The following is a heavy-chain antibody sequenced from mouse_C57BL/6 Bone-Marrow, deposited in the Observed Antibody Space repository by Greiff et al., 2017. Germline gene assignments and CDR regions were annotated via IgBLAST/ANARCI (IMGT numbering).Heavy chain of an antibody. D-gene: IGHD1-1*01. V-gene: IGHV14-4*01. Sequence: EVQLQESGAELVRPGASVKLSCTASGFNITDDYMHWVKQRPVQGLEWIGRIDPEDGDTEYDSKFKGKATITADTSSNTAYMQLSSLTSEDTAVYYCTNFDGSSPPYWGQGTLVTVSA. J-gene: IGHJ3*01. CDR1: GFNITDDY. CDR2: IDPEDGDT. CDR3: TNFDGSSPPY.